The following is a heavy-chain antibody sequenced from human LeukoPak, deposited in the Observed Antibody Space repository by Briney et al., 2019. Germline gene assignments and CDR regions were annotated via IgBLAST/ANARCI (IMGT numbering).Heavy chain of an antibody. CDR1: GFTFSGSA. Sequence: GGSLRLSCAASGFTFSGSAMHWVRQASGKGLEWVGRIRSKANSYATAYAASVKGRFTISRDDSKNTAYLQMNSLRTEDTAVYYCTRVLSDSSSAKFDYWGQGTLVTVSS. V-gene: IGHV3-73*01. CDR2: IRSKANSYAT. D-gene: IGHD6-13*01. J-gene: IGHJ4*02. CDR3: TRVLSDSSSAKFDY.